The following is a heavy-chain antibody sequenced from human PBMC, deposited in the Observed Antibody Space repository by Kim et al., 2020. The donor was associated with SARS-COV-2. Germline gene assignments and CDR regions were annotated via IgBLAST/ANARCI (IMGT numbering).Heavy chain of an antibody. CDR3: ARYYYGSGRYYKNWFGNWFDP. CDR2: INHSGST. J-gene: IGHJ5*02. V-gene: IGHV4-34*01. D-gene: IGHD3-10*01. CDR1: GGSFSGYY. Sequence: SETLSLTCAVYGGSFSGYYWSWILQPPGKGLEWIGEINHSGSTNYNPSLKSRVTISVDTSKNQFSLKLSSVTAADTAVYYCARYYYGSGRYYKNWFGNWFDPCGQGTLVTISS.